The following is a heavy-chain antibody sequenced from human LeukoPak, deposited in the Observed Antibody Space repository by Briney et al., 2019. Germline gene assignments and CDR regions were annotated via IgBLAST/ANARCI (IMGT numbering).Heavy chain of an antibody. CDR3: ARDQLVPAAMYNWFDP. Sequence: SETLSLTCTVSGGSISSYYWSWIRQPARKGLEWMGRIYTSGRTNHNPSLMSRVTISVATSKNQFSLKLSSVTAADTAVYYCARDQLVPAAMYNWFDPWGQGTLVTVSS. CDR1: GGSISSYY. CDR2: IYTSGRT. D-gene: IGHD2-2*01. V-gene: IGHV4-4*07. J-gene: IGHJ5*02.